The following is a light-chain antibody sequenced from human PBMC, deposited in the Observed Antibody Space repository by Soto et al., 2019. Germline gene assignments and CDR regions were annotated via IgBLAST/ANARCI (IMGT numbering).Light chain of an antibody. CDR3: NSYTGSTTLVV. J-gene: IGLJ2*01. CDR1: SSDVGGYNY. Sequence: QSALTQPASVSGSPGQAITISCTGTSSDVGGYNYVSWYQQHPGKAPKLIIYDVSNRPSGVSNRFSGSKSGNTASLTISGLQAEDEADYYCNSYTGSTTLVVFGGGTKLTVL. CDR2: DVS. V-gene: IGLV2-14*01.